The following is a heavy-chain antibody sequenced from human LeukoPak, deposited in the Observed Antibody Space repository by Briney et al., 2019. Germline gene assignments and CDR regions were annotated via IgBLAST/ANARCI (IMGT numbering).Heavy chain of an antibody. J-gene: IGHJ6*04. D-gene: IGHD5-12*01. CDR1: GGSISSYY. Sequence: PSETLSLTCTVSGGSISSYYWSWIRQSPGKGLEWIGFIYYTGSTNHNPSLKSRVTISVDTSKNQISLKLSSVTATDTAVYYCARAGYSGSDFSVWGKGSTVTVSS. CDR3: ARAGYSGSDFSV. CDR2: IYYTGST. V-gene: IGHV4-59*01.